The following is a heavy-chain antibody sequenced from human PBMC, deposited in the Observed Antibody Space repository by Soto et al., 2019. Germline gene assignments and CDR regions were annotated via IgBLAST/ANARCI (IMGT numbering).Heavy chain of an antibody. CDR2: ISGSGGST. J-gene: IGHJ4*02. D-gene: IGHD3-16*02. V-gene: IGHV3-23*01. Sequence: EVQLLESGGGLVQPGGSLRLSCAASGFTFSSYAMSWVRQAPGKGLEWVSAISGSGGSTYYADSVKGRFTISRDNSKNTLYLQMNSLRAEDTAVYDGAKGDDYIWGSYRWLDYWGQGTLVTVSS. CDR1: GFTFSSYA. CDR3: AKGDDYIWGSYRWLDY.